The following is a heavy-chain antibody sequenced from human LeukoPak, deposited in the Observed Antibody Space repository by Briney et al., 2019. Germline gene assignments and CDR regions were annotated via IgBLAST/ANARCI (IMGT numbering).Heavy chain of an antibody. CDR1: GYSFTSYG. V-gene: IGHV1-18*01. Sequence: ASVKVSCKASGYSFTSYGISWVRQAPGQGIEWMGWISAYNGNTNYAQKLQGRVTMTTDTSTSTAYMELRSLRSDDTAVYYCARDRGQWLVYYGMGVWGQGTTVTVSS. CDR3: ARDRGQWLVYYGMGV. J-gene: IGHJ6*02. D-gene: IGHD6-19*01. CDR2: ISAYNGNT.